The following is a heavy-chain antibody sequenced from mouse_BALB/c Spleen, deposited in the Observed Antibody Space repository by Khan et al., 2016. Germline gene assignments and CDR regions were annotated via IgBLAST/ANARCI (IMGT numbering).Heavy chain of an antibody. D-gene: IGHD1-1*01. J-gene: IGHJ1*01. V-gene: IGHV3-8*02. CDR3: ASAYGYNIWYFDV. Sequence: VQLKESGPSLVKPSQTLSLTCSVTGDSITSGNWNWIRKFPGNKLEYLGYIRYSGNTYYHPSLKSRISITRDTSKNEYYLKLNSVNTEDPAPYYCASAYGYNIWYFDVWRSGTAVTVAS. CDR1: GDSITSGN. CDR2: IRYSGNT.